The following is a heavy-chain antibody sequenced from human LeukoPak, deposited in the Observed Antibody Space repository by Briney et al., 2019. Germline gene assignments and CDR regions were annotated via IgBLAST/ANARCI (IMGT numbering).Heavy chain of an antibody. D-gene: IGHD2-2*01. CDR3: ARVPGRSAIYWFDP. CDR2: IYHSGTT. Sequence: SETLSLTCTVSGASISIGAYYWSWIRQPPGKGLEWIGYIYHSGTTYYNPSLKSRVTISADRSKNQFSLKLSYVTAADTAVYYCARVPGRSAIYWFDPWGQGTLVTVSS. V-gene: IGHV4-30-2*01. CDR1: GASISIGAYY. J-gene: IGHJ5*02.